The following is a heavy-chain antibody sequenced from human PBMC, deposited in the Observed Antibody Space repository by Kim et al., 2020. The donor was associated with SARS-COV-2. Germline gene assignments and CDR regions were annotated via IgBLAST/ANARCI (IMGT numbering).Heavy chain of an antibody. V-gene: IGHV4-59*01. Sequence: SETLSLTCTVSGGSISSYYWSWIRQPPGKGLEWIGYIYYSGSTNYNPSLKSRVTISVDTSKNQFSLKLSSVTAADTAVYYCARGVTAAPYSAFDYWGQGTLVTVSS. J-gene: IGHJ4*02. CDR1: GGSISSYY. CDR2: IYYSGST. D-gene: IGHD6-13*01. CDR3: ARGVTAAPYSAFDY.